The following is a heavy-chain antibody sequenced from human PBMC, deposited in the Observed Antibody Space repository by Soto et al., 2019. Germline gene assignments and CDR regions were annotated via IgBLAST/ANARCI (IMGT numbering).Heavy chain of an antibody. D-gene: IGHD3-22*01. V-gene: IGHV3-23*01. CDR1: GFTFSSYA. J-gene: IGHJ4*02. CDR3: AKDLDSSGYYYLYYFDY. CDR2: ISGSGGST. Sequence: GGSLRLSCAASGFTFSSYAMSWVRQAPGKGLEWVSAISGSGGSTYYADSVKGRFTISRDNSKNTLYLQMNSLRAEDTAVYYCAKDLDSSGYYYLYYFDYWGQGTLVTVSS.